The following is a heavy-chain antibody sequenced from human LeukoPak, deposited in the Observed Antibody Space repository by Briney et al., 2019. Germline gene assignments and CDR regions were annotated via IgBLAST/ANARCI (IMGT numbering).Heavy chain of an antibody. CDR2: IRFDGSNK. V-gene: IGHV3-30*02. D-gene: IGHD2-15*01. CDR1: GFTFSSYG. J-gene: IGHJ4*02. CDR3: AKVRYCSGVNCYPDDN. Sequence: GGSLRLSCVASGFTFSSYGMDWVRQAPGKGLEWVAFIRFDGSNKHYAESVKGRFTISRDNSKNTLYLQMNSLRAEDTAVYYCAKVRYCSGVNCYPDDNWGQGTLVTVSS.